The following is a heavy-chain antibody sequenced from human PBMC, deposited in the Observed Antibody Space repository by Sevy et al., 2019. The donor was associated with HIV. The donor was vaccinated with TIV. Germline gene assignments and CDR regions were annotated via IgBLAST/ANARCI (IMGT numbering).Heavy chain of an antibody. CDR1: GGTFSSYA. CDR3: ARVRVTRNYYYYMDV. D-gene: IGHD4-17*01. Sequence: ASVKVSCKASGGTFSSYAISWVRQAPGQGLEWMGGIIPIFGTANYAQKFQGRVTITADKSTSTAYMELSSLRSEDTAVYYCARVRVTRNYYYYMDVWGKRTTVTVSS. V-gene: IGHV1-69*06. CDR2: IIPIFGTA. J-gene: IGHJ6*03.